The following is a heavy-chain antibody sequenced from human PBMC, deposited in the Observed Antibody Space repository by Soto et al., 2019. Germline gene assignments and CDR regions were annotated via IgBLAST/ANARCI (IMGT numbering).Heavy chain of an antibody. D-gene: IGHD6-13*01. CDR3: ARLGIAATDAFDI. Sequence: QVQLVESGGGVVQPGRSLRLSCAASGFTFSSYAMHWVRQAPGKGLEWVAVISYDGSNKYYADSVKGRFTISRDNSKNTLYRQMNSLRAEDTAVYYCARLGIAATDAFDIWGQGTMVTVSS. CDR2: ISYDGSNK. J-gene: IGHJ3*02. V-gene: IGHV3-30-3*01. CDR1: GFTFSSYA.